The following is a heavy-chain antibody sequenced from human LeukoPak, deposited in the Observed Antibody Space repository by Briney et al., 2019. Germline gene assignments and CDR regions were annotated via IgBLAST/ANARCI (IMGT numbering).Heavy chain of an antibody. CDR2: IYTSGST. CDR3: ARAGITMVRGVITWFDP. V-gene: IGHV4-61*02. CDR1: GGSISSGSYY. Sequence: SETLSLTCTVSGGSISSGSYYWSWIRQPAGTGLEWIGRIYTSGSTNYNPSLKSRVTISVDTSKNQFSLKLSSVTAADTAVYYCARAGITMVRGVITWFDPWGQGTLVTVSS. J-gene: IGHJ5*02. D-gene: IGHD3-10*01.